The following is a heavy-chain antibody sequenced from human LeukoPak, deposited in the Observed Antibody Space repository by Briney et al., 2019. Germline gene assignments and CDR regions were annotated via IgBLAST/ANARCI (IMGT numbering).Heavy chain of an antibody. CDR2: IGTSGDT. J-gene: IGHJ5*02. Sequence: GGSLRLSCAASGFTFSSYDMHWVRQATGKGLEWVSVIGTSGDTYYAGSVKGRFTISRDNAKNSLYLQMDSLRAEDTAIYYCARFPAFDPWGQGTLVTVSS. CDR1: GFTFSSYD. CDR3: ARFPAFDP. V-gene: IGHV3-13*04. D-gene: IGHD2-2*01.